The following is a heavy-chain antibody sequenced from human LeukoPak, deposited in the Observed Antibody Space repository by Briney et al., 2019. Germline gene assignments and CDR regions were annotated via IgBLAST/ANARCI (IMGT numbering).Heavy chain of an antibody. Sequence: ASVKVSCKASGGTFSSYAISWVRQAPGQGLEWMGGIIPIFGTANYAQKFQGRVTITADEPTSTAYMELSSLRSEDTAVYYCADGYSYGFAFDIWGQGTMVTVSS. V-gene: IGHV1-69*13. D-gene: IGHD5-18*01. J-gene: IGHJ3*02. CDR3: ADGYSYGFAFDI. CDR1: GGTFSSYA. CDR2: IIPIFGTA.